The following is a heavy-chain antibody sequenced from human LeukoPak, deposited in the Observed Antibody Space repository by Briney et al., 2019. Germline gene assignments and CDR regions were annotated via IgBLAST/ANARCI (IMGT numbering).Heavy chain of an antibody. CDR2: TYYRSKWYN. J-gene: IGHJ4*02. CDR1: GDSVSSNSAA. V-gene: IGHV6-1*01. D-gene: IGHD3-10*01. CDR3: ARESSYFGSGTYLDY. Sequence: KTSQTLSLTCAISGDSVSSNSAAWNWIRQSPSRGLEWLGLTYYRSKWYNDYAVSVKSRITINPDTSKNQFSLQLNSVTPEDTAVYYCARESSYFGSGTYLDYWGQGTLVTVSS.